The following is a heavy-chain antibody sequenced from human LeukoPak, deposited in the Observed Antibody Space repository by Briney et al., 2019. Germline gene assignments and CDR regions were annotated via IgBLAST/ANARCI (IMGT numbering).Heavy chain of an antibody. D-gene: IGHD6-19*01. CDR2: IYYSGST. CDR3: AGVAVGSANGVGY. CDR1: GGSISSGGYY. J-gene: IGHJ4*02. V-gene: IGHV4-31*03. Sequence: SQTLSLPCTVSGGSISSGGYYWSWIRQHPGKGLEWIGYIYYSGSTYYNPSLKSRVTISVDTSKNQFSLKLSSVTAADTAVYYCAGVAVGSANGVGYWGQGTLVTVSS.